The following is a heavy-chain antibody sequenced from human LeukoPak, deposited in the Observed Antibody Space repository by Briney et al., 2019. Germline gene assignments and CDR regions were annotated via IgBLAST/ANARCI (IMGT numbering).Heavy chain of an antibody. CDR2: ISSSGGTI. D-gene: IGHD5-18*01. V-gene: IGHV3-11*04. Sequence: GGSPRLSCAASGFTFSDYYMSWIRQAPGKGLEWVSYISSSGGTIYYADSVKGRFTISRDNAKNSLYLQMNSLRAEDTAVYYCATMDTAMVPVDYWGQGTLVTVSS. CDR1: GFTFSDYY. CDR3: ATMDTAMVPVDY. J-gene: IGHJ4*02.